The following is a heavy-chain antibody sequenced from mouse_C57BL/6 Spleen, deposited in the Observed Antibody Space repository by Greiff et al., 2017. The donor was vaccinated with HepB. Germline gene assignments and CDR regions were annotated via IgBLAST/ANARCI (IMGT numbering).Heavy chain of an antibody. J-gene: IGHJ4*01. CDR1: GYAFSSSW. CDR3: ARLRREAMDY. Sequence: VQLQQSGPELVKPGASVKISCKASGYAFSSSWMNWVKQRPGKGLEWIGRIYPGDGDTNYNGKFKGKATLTADKSSSTAYMQLSSLTSEDSAVYFCARLRREAMDYWGQGTSVTVSS. V-gene: IGHV1-82*01. CDR2: IYPGDGDT. D-gene: IGHD2-12*01.